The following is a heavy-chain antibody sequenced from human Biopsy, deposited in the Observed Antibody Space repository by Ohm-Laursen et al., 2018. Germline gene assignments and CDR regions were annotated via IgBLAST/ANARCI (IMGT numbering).Heavy chain of an antibody. CDR3: ARDYDTSGYYYVS. Sequence: PGTLSLTCTVSGGSISNNNYYWGWIRQPPGKGLEWIGSIFYRGSTHYKPSLKSRVNISVDTSKNQFSLKLNSATAADTAVYYCARDYDTSGYYYVSWGQGTLVTVSS. V-gene: IGHV4-39*01. CDR2: IFYRGST. J-gene: IGHJ5*02. D-gene: IGHD3-22*01. CDR1: GGSISNNNYY.